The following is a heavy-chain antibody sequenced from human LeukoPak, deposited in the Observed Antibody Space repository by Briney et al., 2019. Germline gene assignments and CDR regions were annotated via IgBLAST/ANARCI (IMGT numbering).Heavy chain of an antibody. CDR2: IDHSGST. J-gene: IGHJ4*02. CDR1: GGSFSGYY. Sequence: SETLSLTCAVYGGSFSGYYWSWIRQPPGKGLEWIGEIDHSGSTNYNPSLKSQVTISVDTSKNQFSLKLSSVTAADTAVYYCARGNLFDYWGQGTLVTVSS. V-gene: IGHV4-34*01. D-gene: IGHD1-14*01. CDR3: ARGNLFDY.